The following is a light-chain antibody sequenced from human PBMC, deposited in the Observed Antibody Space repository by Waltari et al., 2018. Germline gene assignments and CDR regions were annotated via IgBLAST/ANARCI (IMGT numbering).Light chain of an antibody. CDR3: MQGTHWPRT. V-gene: IGKV2-30*01. CDR2: QVS. J-gene: IGKJ1*01. Sequence: DVVMTQSPLPLPGTLGQPASISCRSSQSLLTSGGNTFLNWFQQRPGQSPRRLIYQVSNRDSVVPDRFSGSGSGTDFTLKISRVEAEDVGVYYCMQGTHWPRTFGQGTKVEIK. CDR1: QSLLTSGGNTF.